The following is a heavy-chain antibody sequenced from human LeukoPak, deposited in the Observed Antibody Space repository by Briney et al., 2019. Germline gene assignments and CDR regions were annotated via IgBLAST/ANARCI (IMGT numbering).Heavy chain of an antibody. D-gene: IGHD3-22*01. CDR3: ARGRAYYYDTSGYSTRLFGY. CDR1: GCSISSSSYY. J-gene: IGHJ4*02. V-gene: IGHV4-39*07. Sequence: SETLSLTCTVSGCSISSSSYYWGWIRQPPGKGLEWIGSIYYGGSTYYNPSLRSRVTISVDTSKNQFSLKLRSVTAADTAVYYCARGRAYYYDTSGYSTRLFGYWGQGILVTVSS. CDR2: IYYGGST.